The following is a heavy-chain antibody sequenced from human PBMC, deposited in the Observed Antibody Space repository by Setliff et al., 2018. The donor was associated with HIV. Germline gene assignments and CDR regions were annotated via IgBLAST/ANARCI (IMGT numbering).Heavy chain of an antibody. V-gene: IGHV5-51*01. J-gene: IGHJ5*02. CDR1: GYEFYGWW. Sequence: PGESLTLSCKTSGYEFYGWWIGWVRQKPGKGLEWMGIIYPDDSNTRYSPSFRGQVTISADMSISTAYLQWSSLQASDPAMYYCVRYSGSSYKSNWFDPWGQGTRVTVSS. D-gene: IGHD1-26*01. CDR3: VRYSGSSYKSNWFDP. CDR2: IYPDDSNT.